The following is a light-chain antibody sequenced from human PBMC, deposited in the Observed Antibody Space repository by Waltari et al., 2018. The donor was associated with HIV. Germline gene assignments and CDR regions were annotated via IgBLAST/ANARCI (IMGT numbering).Light chain of an antibody. CDR1: QGLLHSDGKTH. J-gene: IGKJ1*01. CDR3: MQSIQLPT. V-gene: IGKV2D-29*01. CDR2: EVS. Sequence: DLLMTQTPLSLFVTLGQPPSISCKSTQGLLHSDGKTHLYWYLKQPGQPPQLLIYEVSDRFSGVPDRCRGVGSGTEVTLRISRVEAEDVGSYYCMQSIQLPTFGQGTKVEI.